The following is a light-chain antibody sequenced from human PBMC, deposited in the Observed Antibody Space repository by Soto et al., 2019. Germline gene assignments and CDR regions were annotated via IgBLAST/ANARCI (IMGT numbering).Light chain of an antibody. CDR3: QQSYSAPYT. CDR2: AAS. V-gene: IGKV1-39*01. Sequence: DIQMTQSPSSLSASVGDRVTITCRASQSIYSSLNWYHQKPGKAPKLLIYAASNLQSGVPSRFSGSGSGTDXXLXIXXXXXEXXXXYXXQQSYSAPYTFGQGTKLEI. CDR1: QSIYSS. J-gene: IGKJ2*01.